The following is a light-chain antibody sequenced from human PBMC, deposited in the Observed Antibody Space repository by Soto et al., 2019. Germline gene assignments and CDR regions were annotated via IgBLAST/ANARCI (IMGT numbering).Light chain of an antibody. CDR1: RSLVYSDGNTY. CDR2: KVS. J-gene: IGKJ5*01. CDR3: MKGTHWPIT. V-gene: IGKV2-30*01. Sequence: DVVRTQSPLSLPVTLGQPASISCGSSRSLVYSDGNTYLNWFHQRTGQSPRRLIYKVSNRDSGVPARFSGSGSGTDFTLKISSVEAEDVGVYYCMKGTHWPITFGQGTRREIK.